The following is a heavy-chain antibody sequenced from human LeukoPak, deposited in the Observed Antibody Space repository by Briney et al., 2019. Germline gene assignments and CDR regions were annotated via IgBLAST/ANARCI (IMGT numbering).Heavy chain of an antibody. J-gene: IGHJ4*02. Sequence: KPSETLSLTCSVSGGSIRSYYWTWIRQPPGKGLEWIGYIYYSGNTNYNPSLKSRVTISVDTSKNQFSLKLSSVTAADTAVYYCARANPGDRIDYWGQGTLVTVSS. CDR3: ARANPGDRIDY. V-gene: IGHV4-59*01. CDR1: GGSIRSYY. D-gene: IGHD3-16*01. CDR2: IYYSGNT.